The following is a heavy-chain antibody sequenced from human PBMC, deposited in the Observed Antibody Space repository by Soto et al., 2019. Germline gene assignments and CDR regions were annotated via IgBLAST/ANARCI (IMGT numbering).Heavy chain of an antibody. Sequence: ASVKVSCKASGGSFSNFGISWVRQAPGQGLEWMGGIVPVFGRTNYAQKFRGRITITADESTRTGYMELNSLRSDDTAVYYCASEGSCYNFWGQGTQVTVSS. D-gene: IGHD5-12*01. V-gene: IGHV1-69*13. J-gene: IGHJ4*02. CDR2: IVPVFGRT. CDR3: ASEGSCYNF. CDR1: GGSFSNFG.